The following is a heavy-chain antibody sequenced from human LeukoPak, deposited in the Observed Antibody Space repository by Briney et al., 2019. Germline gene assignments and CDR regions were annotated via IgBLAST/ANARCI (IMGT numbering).Heavy chain of an antibody. V-gene: IGHV3-30-3*01. CDR1: GFTFSSYA. J-gene: IGHJ4*02. CDR3: ARNDGYNAFDY. Sequence: PGRSLRLSSAASGFTFSSYAMHWVRQAPGKGLEWVAVISYDGSNKYYADSVKGRFTISRDNSKNTLYLQMNSLRAEDTAVYYCARNDGYNAFDYWGQGTLVTVSS. CDR2: ISYDGSNK. D-gene: IGHD5-24*01.